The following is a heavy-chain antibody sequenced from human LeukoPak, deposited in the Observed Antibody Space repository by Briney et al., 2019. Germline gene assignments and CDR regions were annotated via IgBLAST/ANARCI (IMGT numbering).Heavy chain of an antibody. D-gene: IGHD1-26*01. Sequence: SQTLSLTCTVSGGSISSGDYYWSWIRQPPGKGLEWIGYIYYSGSTYYNPSLKSRVTISVDTSKNQFSLKLSSVTAADTAVYYCARGREWELSTHFDYWGQGTQVTVSS. CDR2: IYYSGST. CDR3: ARGREWELSTHFDY. J-gene: IGHJ4*02. CDR1: GGSISSGDYY. V-gene: IGHV4-30-4*01.